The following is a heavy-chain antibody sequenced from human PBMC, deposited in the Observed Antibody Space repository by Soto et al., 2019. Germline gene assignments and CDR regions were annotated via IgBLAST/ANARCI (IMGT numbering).Heavy chain of an antibody. D-gene: IGHD3-10*01. V-gene: IGHV4-31*03. CDR2: IYYSGST. CDR1: GGSISSGGYY. Sequence: TLSLTCTVSGGSISSGGYYWSWIRQHPGKGLEWIGHIYYSGSTYYNPSLKSRVTISVDTSKNQFSLKLSAVTAADTAVYYCARDGGAEGSGSYYKGDAFDIWGQGTMVTVSS. J-gene: IGHJ3*02. CDR3: ARDGGAEGSGSYYKGDAFDI.